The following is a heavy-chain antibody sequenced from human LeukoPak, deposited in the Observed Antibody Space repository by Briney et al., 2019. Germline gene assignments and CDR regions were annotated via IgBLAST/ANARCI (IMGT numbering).Heavy chain of an antibody. CDR3: ARATYYDFWSVSSPFDP. D-gene: IGHD3-3*01. V-gene: IGHV1-46*01. CDR2: INPSGGST. Sequence: GASVKVSCKASGHTFTSYYMHWVRQAPGQGLEWMGIINPSGGSTSYAQKLQGRVTMTTDTSTSTAYMELRSLRSDDTAVYYCARATYYDFWSVSSPFDPWGQGTLVTVSS. CDR1: GHTFTSYY. J-gene: IGHJ5*02.